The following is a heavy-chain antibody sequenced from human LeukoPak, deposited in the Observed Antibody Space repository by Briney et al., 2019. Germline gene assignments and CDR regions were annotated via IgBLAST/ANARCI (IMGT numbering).Heavy chain of an antibody. CDR1: GYTFTSYD. CDR2: MSPTSGNT. D-gene: IGHD2-21*02. V-gene: IGHV1-8*01. J-gene: IGHJ5*02. Sequence: ASVKVSCKASGYTFTSYDINWVRQATGQGLEWMGWMSPTSGNTGYAQKFQGRVTMTRDTSISTAYMELSSLRSEDTAVYYCAREVHCGGDCYSGWFDPWGQGTLVTVSS. CDR3: AREVHCGGDCYSGWFDP.